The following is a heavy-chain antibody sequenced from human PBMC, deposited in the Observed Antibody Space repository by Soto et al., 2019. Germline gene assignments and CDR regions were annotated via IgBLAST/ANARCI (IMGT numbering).Heavy chain of an antibody. J-gene: IGHJ5*02. CDR1: GYPFTSYY. CDR3: AREAAVAGTAFDH. Sequence: ASVKVSCKASGYPFTSYYLHWVRQAPGQGPEWKGRINVSDGSTRYAQNFQGRVTMTRDTSTTTVYMELSPLRSDDTAVYYCAREAAVAGTAFDHWGQGTLVTVSS. V-gene: IGHV1-46*01. D-gene: IGHD6-19*01. CDR2: INVSDGST.